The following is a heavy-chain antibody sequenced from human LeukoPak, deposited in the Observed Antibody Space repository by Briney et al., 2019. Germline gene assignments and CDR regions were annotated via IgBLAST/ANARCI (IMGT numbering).Heavy chain of an antibody. V-gene: IGHV3-23*01. CDR3: AKGGRGSIATRPDY. J-gene: IGHJ4*02. D-gene: IGHD6-6*01. CDR2: ISGSGDNT. CDR1: GFTFSSYA. Sequence: GGSLRLSCAASGFTFSSYAMNWVRQAPGKGLEWVSAISGSGDNTYYADSVKGRFTISRDNSKNTLYMEMNSLRAEDAAVYYCAKGGRGSIATRPDYWGQGTLVTVSS.